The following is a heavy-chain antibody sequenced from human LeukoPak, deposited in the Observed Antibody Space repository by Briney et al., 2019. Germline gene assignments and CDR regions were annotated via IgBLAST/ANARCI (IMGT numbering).Heavy chain of an antibody. CDR1: GFTFSSYW. J-gene: IGHJ6*02. CDR3: ARGGGLDV. D-gene: IGHD3-16*01. V-gene: IGHV3-7*03. CDR2: INHNGNVD. Sequence: GGSLRLSCAASGFTFSSYWMNWARQAPGKGLEWVASINHNGNVDYYVDSVKGRFTISRDNAKNSLYLQMSNLRAEDTAVYFCARGGGLDVWGQGATVTVSS.